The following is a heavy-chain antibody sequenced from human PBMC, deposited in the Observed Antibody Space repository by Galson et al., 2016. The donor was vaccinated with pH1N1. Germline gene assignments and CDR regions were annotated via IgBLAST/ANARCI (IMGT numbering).Heavy chain of an antibody. V-gene: IGHV4-4*07. Sequence: SETLSLTCTVSGRSISNYYWSWIRQPAAKGLEWIGRIYASEISSTGITNYNPSLKSRVTMSLDTSKNQFSLTLSSVTAADTAVYYCATVGNWNEEWGHWFDPWGQGTLVTVSS. CDR3: ATVGNWNEEWGHWFDP. J-gene: IGHJ5*02. D-gene: IGHD1-1*01. CDR2: IYASEISSTGIT. CDR1: GRSISNYY.